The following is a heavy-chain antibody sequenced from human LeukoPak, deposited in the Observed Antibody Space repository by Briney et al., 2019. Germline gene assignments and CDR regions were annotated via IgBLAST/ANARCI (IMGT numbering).Heavy chain of an antibody. Sequence: PGGSLRLSCEASGFTFSRFAMTWVRQAPGKGLEWVSTIGGLGESTNYADSVKGRFTISRDSSRNTLYLQMNSLRAEDTAVYYCVRGGESTWSWGQGTLVTVSS. J-gene: IGHJ5*02. CDR1: GFTFSRFA. CDR2: IGGLGEST. V-gene: IGHV3-23*01. D-gene: IGHD2-15*01. CDR3: VRGGESTWS.